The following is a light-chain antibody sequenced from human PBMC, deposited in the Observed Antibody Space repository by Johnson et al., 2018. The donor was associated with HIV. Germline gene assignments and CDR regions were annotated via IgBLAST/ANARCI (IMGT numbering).Light chain of an antibody. V-gene: IGLV1-51*01. CDR2: DNN. J-gene: IGLJ1*01. CDR1: SSNIGNNY. Sequence: QSALTQPPSVSAAPGQKVTISCSGSSSNIGNNYVSWYQQLPGTAPKLLIYDNNKRPSGISDLFSGSKSGTSATLGITGLQTGDEADYYCGTWDSSLSAYVIGTGTKVTVL. CDR3: GTWDSSLSAYV.